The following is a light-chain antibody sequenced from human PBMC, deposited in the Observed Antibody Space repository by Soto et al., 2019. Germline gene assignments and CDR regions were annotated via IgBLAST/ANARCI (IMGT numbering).Light chain of an antibody. CDR2: EVS. Sequence: QSVLTQPASVSGSPGQSITISCTGTSSDVGGYSYVSWFQQHPGKAPKLKIYEVSNRPSGVSNRFSGSKSGYTASLTISELQAEDEADYYCTSFTSSNTWVFGRGTKVTVL. CDR3: TSFTSSNTWV. CDR1: SSDVGGYSY. V-gene: IGLV2-14*03. J-gene: IGLJ3*02.